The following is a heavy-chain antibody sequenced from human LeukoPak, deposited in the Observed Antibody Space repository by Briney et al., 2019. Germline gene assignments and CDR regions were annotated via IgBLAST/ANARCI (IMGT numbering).Heavy chain of an antibody. CDR3: ARDLTGADY. CDR2: ISSSGSTI. V-gene: IGHV3-48*03. J-gene: IGHJ4*02. CDR1: GFTFSSYE. Sequence: GGSLRLSCAASGFTFSSYEMNWVRQAPGKGLEWVSYISSSGSTIYYADSVKGRFTISRDNAKNSLYLQMNGLRAEDTAVYYCARDLTGADYWGQGTLVTVSS. D-gene: IGHD3-9*01.